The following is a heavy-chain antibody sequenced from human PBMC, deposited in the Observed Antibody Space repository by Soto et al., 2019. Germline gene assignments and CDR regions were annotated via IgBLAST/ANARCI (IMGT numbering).Heavy chain of an antibody. CDR3: TSDTFGLRDT. J-gene: IGHJ5*02. Sequence: GGSLRLSCAASGFPFSHYWMHWVRQTPGKGLVWVSRINPAGTITNYADSVEGRFTISRDNADSALFLQMNSLSAEDTAIYYCTSDTFGLRDTWGQGTLVTVS. CDR2: INPAGTIT. V-gene: IGHV3-74*01. D-gene: IGHD3-16*01. CDR1: GFPFSHYW.